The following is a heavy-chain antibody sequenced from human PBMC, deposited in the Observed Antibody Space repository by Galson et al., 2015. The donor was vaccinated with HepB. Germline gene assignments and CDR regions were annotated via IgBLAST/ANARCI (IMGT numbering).Heavy chain of an antibody. V-gene: IGHV3-30*18. CDR2: ISYDGSNK. Sequence: LRLSCAASGFTFSSYGMHWVRQAPGKGLEWVAVISYDGSNKYYADSVKGRFIISRDNSKNTLYLQMNSLRAEDTAVYYCAKDGPYYYGSGSSHYYYYGMDVWGQGTTVTVSS. D-gene: IGHD3-10*01. J-gene: IGHJ6*02. CDR1: GFTFSSYG. CDR3: AKDGPYYYGSGSSHYYYYGMDV.